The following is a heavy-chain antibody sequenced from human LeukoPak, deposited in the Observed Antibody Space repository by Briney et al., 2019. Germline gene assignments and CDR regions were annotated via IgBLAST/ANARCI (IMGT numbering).Heavy chain of an antibody. Sequence: GGSLRLSCAASGFIFSSYWMHWVRQAPGKGLVWVARISTDGSNTGHADSVKGRFTISRDNAKDTLYLQTNSLRAEDTAVYYCARAFSSVNWNAFDYWGQGTLVTVSS. V-gene: IGHV3-74*01. D-gene: IGHD1-1*01. CDR2: ISTDGSNT. CDR1: GFIFSSYW. J-gene: IGHJ4*02. CDR3: ARAFSSVNWNAFDY.